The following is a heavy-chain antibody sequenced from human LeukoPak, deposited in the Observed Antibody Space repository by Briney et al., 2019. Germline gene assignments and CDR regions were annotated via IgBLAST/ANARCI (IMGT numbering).Heavy chain of an antibody. CDR2: IYSSRGT. J-gene: IGHJ4*02. D-gene: IGHD2-2*01. CDR3: AKDMRGILPAVIGGLDY. Sequence: GSLRLSCAASGFTVSSNYMSWVRQAPGKGLEWVSIIYSSRGTNYADSVKGRFTISRDNSKNTLYLQMNSLRAEDTALYYCAKDMRGILPAVIGGLDYWGQGTLVTVSS. V-gene: IGHV3-53*05. CDR1: GFTVSSNY.